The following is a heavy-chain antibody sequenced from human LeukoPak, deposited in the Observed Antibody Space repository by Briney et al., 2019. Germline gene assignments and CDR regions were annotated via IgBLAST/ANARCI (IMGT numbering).Heavy chain of an antibody. J-gene: IGHJ6*03. V-gene: IGHV4-59*12. CDR3: ARDLPEGYMDV. D-gene: IGHD1-14*01. CDR1: RGSISGYY. Sequence: SETLSLTCTVSRGSISGYYWSWIRQPPGKGLEWIGYIYHSGSTYYNPSLKSRVTISVDRSKNQFSLKLSSVTAADTAVYYCARDLPEGYMDVWGKGTTVTVSS. CDR2: IYHSGST.